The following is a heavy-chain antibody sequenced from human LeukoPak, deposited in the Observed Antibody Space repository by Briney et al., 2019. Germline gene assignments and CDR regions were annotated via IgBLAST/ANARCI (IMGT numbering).Heavy chain of an antibody. Sequence: PGGSLRLSCAVSGFTVSSNYMSWVRQAPGKGLEWVSVIYSGGSTYYADSVKGRFTISRDNSKNTLYLQMNSLRAEDTAVYYCAKGLGYCSDGACYYYYYMDVWGKGTTVTVSS. CDR2: IYSGGST. CDR3: AKGLGYCSDGACYYYYYMDV. CDR1: GFTVSSNY. V-gene: IGHV3-53*01. J-gene: IGHJ6*03. D-gene: IGHD2-8*01.